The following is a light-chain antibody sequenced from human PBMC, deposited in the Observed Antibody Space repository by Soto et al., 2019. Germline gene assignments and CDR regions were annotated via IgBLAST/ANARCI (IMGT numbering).Light chain of an antibody. Sequence: EIVMTQSPATLSVSPGERATLSCRASQSVSSNLAWYQQKPGQAPRLLIYGASTRATGIPARFGGSGSGTEFILTISNLQSVDFAVYYCQQYNNWPSFTFGPGTKVEIK. V-gene: IGKV3-15*01. CDR1: QSVSSN. CDR2: GAS. CDR3: QQYNNWPSFT. J-gene: IGKJ3*01.